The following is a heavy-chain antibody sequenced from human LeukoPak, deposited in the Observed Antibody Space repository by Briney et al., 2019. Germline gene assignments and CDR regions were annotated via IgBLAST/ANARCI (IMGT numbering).Heavy chain of an antibody. Sequence: PSETLSLTCTVSGGSVSSGSYYWSWVRQPPGKGLEWIGYIYYSGSTNYNPSLKSRVTISVDTSKNQFSLKLSSVTAADTAVYYRAREEQQLVFDYWGQGTLVTVSS. CDR2: IYYSGST. D-gene: IGHD6-13*01. CDR3: AREEQQLVFDY. J-gene: IGHJ4*02. CDR1: GGSVSSGSYY. V-gene: IGHV4-61*01.